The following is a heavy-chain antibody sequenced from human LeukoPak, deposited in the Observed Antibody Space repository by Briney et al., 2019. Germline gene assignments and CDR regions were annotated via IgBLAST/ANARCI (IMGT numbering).Heavy chain of an antibody. CDR2: IIPILGIA. CDR3: ARRRGYDMLYSFDY. D-gene: IGHD5-12*01. Sequence: ASVKFSCKASGGTFSSYAISWVRQAPGQGLAWMGRIIPILGIANYAQKFQGRVTITADKSTSTAYMELSSLRSEDTAVYYCARRRGYDMLYSFDYWGQGTLVTVSS. CDR1: GGTFSSYA. J-gene: IGHJ4*02. V-gene: IGHV1-69*04.